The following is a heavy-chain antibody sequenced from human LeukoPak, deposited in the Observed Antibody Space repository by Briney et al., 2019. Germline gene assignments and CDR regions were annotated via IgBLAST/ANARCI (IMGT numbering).Heavy chain of an antibody. V-gene: IGHV4-38-2*02. J-gene: IGHJ4*02. Sequence: PSETLSLTCTVSGGSISSGYYWGWIRQPPGKGLEWIGSIYHSGSTYYNPSLKSRVTISVDTSKNQFSLKLSSVTAADTAVYYCARDYYDYVWGSYRFGYWGQGTLVTVSS. CDR2: IYHSGST. CDR1: GGSISSGYY. CDR3: ARDYYDYVWGSYRFGY. D-gene: IGHD3-16*02.